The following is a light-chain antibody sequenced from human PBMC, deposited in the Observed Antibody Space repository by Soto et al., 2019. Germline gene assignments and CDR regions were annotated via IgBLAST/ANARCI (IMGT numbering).Light chain of an antibody. J-gene: IGLJ1*01. V-gene: IGLV2-14*01. Sequence: QSALTQPASVSGSPGQSITISCTGTSSDVGANIFVSWYQQHPGKVPKLMIYTVSSRPSGVSQRFSGSKSGNTASLTISGLQAEDEADYYCSSFTTDSTYVLGTGTKVTVL. CDR1: SSDVGANIF. CDR3: SSFTTDSTYV. CDR2: TVS.